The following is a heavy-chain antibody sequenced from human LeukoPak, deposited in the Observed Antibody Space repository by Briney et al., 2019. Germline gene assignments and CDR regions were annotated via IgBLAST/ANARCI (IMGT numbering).Heavy chain of an antibody. CDR2: MNPNSGNT. D-gene: IGHD2-2*01. CDR1: GYTFTSYD. V-gene: IGHV1-8*01. J-gene: IGHJ6*02. Sequence: ASVTVSCKASGYTFTSYDINWVRQAPGQGLEWMGWMNPNSGNTGYTQKFQGRVTMTRNTSISTAYMELSSLRSEDTAVYYCARQYCSSTSCFGERYYYYGMDVWGQGTTVTVSS. CDR3: ARQYCSSTSCFGERYYYYGMDV.